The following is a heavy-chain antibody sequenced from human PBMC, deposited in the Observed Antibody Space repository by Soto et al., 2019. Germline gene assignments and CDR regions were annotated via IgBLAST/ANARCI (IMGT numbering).Heavy chain of an antibody. V-gene: IGHV1-3*04. Sequence: QVQVVQSGAEVKKPGASVKVSCKASGYTFTTYAIHWVRKAPGQSLEWMGWINTGNGNTYYSQKMQARVTITRDTSASTAYMELSRLRSEDTAVYYCARSRVRGGYYFDYWGQGALVTVSS. CDR1: GYTFTTYA. D-gene: IGHD3-16*01. J-gene: IGHJ4*02. CDR3: ARSRVRGGYYFDY. CDR2: INTGNGNT.